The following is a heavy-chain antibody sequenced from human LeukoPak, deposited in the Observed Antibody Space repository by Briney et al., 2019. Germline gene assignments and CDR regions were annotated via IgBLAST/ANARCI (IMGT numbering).Heavy chain of an antibody. V-gene: IGHV1-69*13. CDR1: GGTFSSYT. J-gene: IGHJ4*02. D-gene: IGHD5-18*01. CDR2: IIPVFDTP. Sequence: GASVKVSCKASGGTFSSYTIGWVRQAPGQGLEWMGGIIPVFDTPNYAQKFQGRVTITADESTSTAYMELSSLRSEDTAVYYCARSPQTRKRGYSYGSYYFDYWGQGTLVTVSS. CDR3: ARSPQTRKRGYSYGSYYFDY.